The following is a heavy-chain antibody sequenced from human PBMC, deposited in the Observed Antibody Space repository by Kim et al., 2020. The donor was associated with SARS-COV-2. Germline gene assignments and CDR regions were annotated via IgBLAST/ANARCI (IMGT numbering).Heavy chain of an antibody. CDR1: GGSISSGGYY. J-gene: IGHJ4*02. V-gene: IGHV4-31*03. Sequence: SETLSLTCTVSGGSISSGGYYWSWIRQHPGKGLEWIGYIYYSGSTYYNPSLKSRVTISVDTSKNQFSLKLSSVTAADTAVYYCARVSRYYDSSGYYYVLFDYWGQGTLVTVSS. D-gene: IGHD3-22*01. CDR3: ARVSRYYDSSGYYYVLFDY. CDR2: IYYSGST.